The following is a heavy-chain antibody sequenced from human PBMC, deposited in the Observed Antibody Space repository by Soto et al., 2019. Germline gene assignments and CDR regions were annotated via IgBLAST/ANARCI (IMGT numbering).Heavy chain of an antibody. CDR1: GFTFSNYA. Sequence: EVQLLESGGGLVQPGGSLRLSCAASGFTFSNYAMGWVRQAPGKGLEWVSAIGGSGGNTYYADSVKSRFTISRDNSKNTLYLQMNSLTVEDTAVYYCAKIAEAVAGTVYGYWGQGTLVTVSS. V-gene: IGHV3-23*01. J-gene: IGHJ4*02. CDR3: AKIAEAVAGTVYGY. CDR2: IGGSGGNT. D-gene: IGHD6-19*01.